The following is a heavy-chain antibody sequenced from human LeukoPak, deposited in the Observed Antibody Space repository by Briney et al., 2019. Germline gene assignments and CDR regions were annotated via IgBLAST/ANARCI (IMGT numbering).Heavy chain of an antibody. CDR3: ARTDYDYVWGSYHPLDQ. J-gene: IGHJ4*02. Sequence: ESGPTLVNPTETLTLTCTVSGFSGFSLNTARMGVSWIRQPPGKALEWLAHIFSNDEKSYRTSLKSRLTISKDPSKSQVVLTMTSMDPVDIATYYCARTDYDYVWGSYHPLDQWGQGTLVTVSS. V-gene: IGHV2-26*01. CDR1: GFSLNTARMG. D-gene: IGHD3-16*02. CDR2: IFSNDEK.